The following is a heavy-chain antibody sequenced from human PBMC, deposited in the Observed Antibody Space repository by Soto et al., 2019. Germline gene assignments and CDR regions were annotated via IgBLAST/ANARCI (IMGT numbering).Heavy chain of an antibody. CDR3: ARGRGMEENYYYYGMDV. CDR1: GYTFSTYA. D-gene: IGHD1-1*01. CDR2: INGGNGHT. V-gene: IGHV1-3*01. J-gene: IGHJ6*02. Sequence: GASVKVSCKASGYTFSTYALHWVRQAPGQGLEWMGWINGGNGHTRYSQKFKDRVPISRDTPASTAYMELSGLRSEDTAVYYCARGRGMEENYYYYGMDVWGQGTTVTVSS.